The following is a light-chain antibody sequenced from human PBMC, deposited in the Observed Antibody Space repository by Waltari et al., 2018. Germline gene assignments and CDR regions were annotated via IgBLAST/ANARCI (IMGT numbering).Light chain of an antibody. CDR2: AAS. J-gene: IGKJ4*01. CDR3: HQSYRAPQT. CDR1: ESNSPA. Sequence: DIQMTQSPSSLSASVGDRVTITCRASESNSPALSWYLQTPGKAPKLLIYAASILQDGVPSRFRGSGSGTDFTLTITNLRPEDFATYFCHQSYRAPQTFGGGTRLELK. V-gene: IGKV1-39*01.